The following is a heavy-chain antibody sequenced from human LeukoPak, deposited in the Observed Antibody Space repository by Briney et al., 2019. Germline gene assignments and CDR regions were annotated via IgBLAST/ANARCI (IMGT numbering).Heavy chain of an antibody. CDR1: GFTFSSYG. D-gene: IGHD3-9*01. Sequence: GGSLRLSCAASGFTFSSYGMSWVRQAPGKGLEWVSAISGSGGSTYYADSVKGRFTISRDNSKNTLYLQMNSLRAEDTAVYYCAKVHLAYDILTGYYPNWFDPWGQGTLVTVSS. V-gene: IGHV3-23*01. CDR3: AKVHLAYDILTGYYPNWFDP. J-gene: IGHJ5*02. CDR2: ISGSGGST.